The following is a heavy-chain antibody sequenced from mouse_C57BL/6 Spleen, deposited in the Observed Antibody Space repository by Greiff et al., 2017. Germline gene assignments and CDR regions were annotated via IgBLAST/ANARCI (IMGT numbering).Heavy chain of an antibody. CDR3: ARWLPPFDY. Sequence: VQRVESGPELVKPGASVKISCKASGYAFSSSWMNWVKQRPGKGLEWIGRIYPGDGDTNYNGKFKGKATLTADKSSSTAYMQLSSLTSEDSAVYFCARWLPPFDYWGQGTTLTVAS. CDR2: IYPGDGDT. CDR1: GYAFSSSW. D-gene: IGHD2-2*01. V-gene: IGHV1-82*01. J-gene: IGHJ2*01.